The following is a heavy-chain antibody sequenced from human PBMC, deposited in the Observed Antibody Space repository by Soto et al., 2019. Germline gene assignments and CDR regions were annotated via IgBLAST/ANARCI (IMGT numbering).Heavy chain of an antibody. D-gene: IGHD3-10*01. J-gene: IGHJ5*02. CDR1: GFTFSDYY. Sequence: GGSLRLSCAASGFTFSDYYISWIRQAPGKGLEWVSYISSSGSTIYYADSVKGRFTISRDNAKNSLYLQMNSLRAEDTAVYYCARAIGVRVSPRMFDPWGQGTLVTVSS. V-gene: IGHV3-11*01. CDR3: ARAIGVRVSPRMFDP. CDR2: ISSSGSTI.